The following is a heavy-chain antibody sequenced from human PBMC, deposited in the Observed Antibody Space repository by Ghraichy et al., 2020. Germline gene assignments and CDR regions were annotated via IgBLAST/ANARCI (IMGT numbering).Heavy chain of an antibody. J-gene: IGHJ5*02. CDR3: ARGGRGWFGP. Sequence: GGSLRLSCAASGFSFSSYSMDWVRQAPGKGLEWVSSISSGSSSSLTYMYYGDSVKGRFTISRDNVRNSLHLQMDSLRAEDTAVYYCARGGRGWFGPWGQGTLVTVSS. CDR2: ISSGSSSSLTYM. V-gene: IGHV3-21*01. CDR1: GFSFSSYS.